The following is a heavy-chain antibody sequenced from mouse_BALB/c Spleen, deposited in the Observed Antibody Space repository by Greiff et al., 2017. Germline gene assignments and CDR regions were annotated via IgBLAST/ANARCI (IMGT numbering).Heavy chain of an antibody. D-gene: IGHD2-1*01. CDR3: ARRAYGNHCDY. CDR1: GFTFSSYT. CDR2: ISNGGGST. Sequence: EVKLMESGGGLVQPGGSLKLSCAASGFTFSSYTMSWVRQTPEKRLEWVAYISNGGGSTYYPDTVKGRFTISRDNAKNTLYLQMSSLKSEDTAMYYCARRAYGNHCDYWGQGTTLTVSS. J-gene: IGHJ2*01. V-gene: IGHV5-12-2*01.